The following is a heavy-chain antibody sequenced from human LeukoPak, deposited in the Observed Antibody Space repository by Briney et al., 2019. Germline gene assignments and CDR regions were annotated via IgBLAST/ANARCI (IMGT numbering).Heavy chain of an antibody. CDR3: ARVNWNYGGDY. CDR2: IYPNTGGT. D-gene: IGHD1-7*01. V-gene: IGHV1-2*02. Sequence: GASVKVSCKTSGYRFTGYYIHWVRQAPGQGLEWMGWIYPNTGGTNYAQKFQGRVTMTRDTSISTAYMELSRLRSDDTAVYYCARVNWNYGGDYWGQGTLVTVSS. CDR1: GYRFTGYY. J-gene: IGHJ4*02.